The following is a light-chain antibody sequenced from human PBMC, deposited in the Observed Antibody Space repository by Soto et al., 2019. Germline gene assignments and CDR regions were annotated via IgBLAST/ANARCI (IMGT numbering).Light chain of an antibody. CDR2: DAS. Sequence: EIVLTQSPATLSLSPGERATLSCRASQSVSTYLDWYQQKPGQSPRLFIYDASNRATGIPARFSGSGSGTDFTLTISSLEPEDFALYYCQQRSNWPRTFGQGTRLEIK. CDR1: QSVSTY. CDR3: QQRSNWPRT. V-gene: IGKV3-11*01. J-gene: IGKJ5*01.